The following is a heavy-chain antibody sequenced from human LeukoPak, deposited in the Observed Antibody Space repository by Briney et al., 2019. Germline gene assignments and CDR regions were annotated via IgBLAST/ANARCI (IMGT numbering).Heavy chain of an antibody. J-gene: IGHJ4*02. CDR2: IYYTGAT. D-gene: IGHD5-18*01. CDR3: ARAGYSYGTGYYFDY. Sequence: SETLSLTCTVSGGSISSYYWSWIRLPPGTGLEWIGYIYYTGATYYNPSLKSRVTISLDTSKNQFSLKLSSVTAADAAVYYCARAGYSYGTGYYFDYWGQGALVTVSS. CDR1: GGSISSYY. V-gene: IGHV4-59*01.